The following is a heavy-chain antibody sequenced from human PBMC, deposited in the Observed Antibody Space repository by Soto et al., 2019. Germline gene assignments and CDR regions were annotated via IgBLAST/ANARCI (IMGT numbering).Heavy chain of an antibody. CDR1: GGSISSGGYY. V-gene: IGHV4-31*03. CDR3: ARDPTGVRDHWYFDL. J-gene: IGHJ2*01. D-gene: IGHD1-1*01. Sequence: QVQLQESGPGLVKPSQTLSLTCTVSGGSISSGGYYWSWIRQHPGKGLERIGYIYYSGSTYYNPSLKSRVTISVDTSKNQFSLKLSSVTAGDTAVYYCARDPTGVRDHWYFDLWGRGTLVTVSS. CDR2: IYYSGST.